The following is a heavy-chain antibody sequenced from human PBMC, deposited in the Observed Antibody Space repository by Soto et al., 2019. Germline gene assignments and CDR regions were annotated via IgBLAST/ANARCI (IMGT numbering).Heavy chain of an antibody. V-gene: IGHV3-30*03. CDR2: ISYDGSNK. CDR1: GFTFSSYG. J-gene: IGHJ4*02. D-gene: IGHD5-18*01. CDR3: ATSLAGHSYGYSYFDY. Sequence: GGSLRLSCAASGFTFSSYGMHWVRQAPGKGLEWVAVISYDGSNKYYADSVKGRFTISRDNSKNTLYLQMNSLRAEDTAVYYCATSLAGHSYGYSYFDYWGQGTLVTVSS.